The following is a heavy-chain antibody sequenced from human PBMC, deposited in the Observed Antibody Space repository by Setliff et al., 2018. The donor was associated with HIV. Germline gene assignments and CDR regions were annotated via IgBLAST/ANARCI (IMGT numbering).Heavy chain of an antibody. D-gene: IGHD1-26*01. Sequence: TLSLTCTVSGGSISSHYWSWIRQPPGKGLEWIGYIYSTGSTNYNPSLKSRVTISVDTSKNQFSLQLSSVTAADTAVYYCARVQWDLLYVPDAFDIWGQGIMVTV. J-gene: IGHJ3*02. CDR1: GGSISSHY. V-gene: IGHV4-59*11. CDR3: ARVQWDLLYVPDAFDI. CDR2: IYSTGST.